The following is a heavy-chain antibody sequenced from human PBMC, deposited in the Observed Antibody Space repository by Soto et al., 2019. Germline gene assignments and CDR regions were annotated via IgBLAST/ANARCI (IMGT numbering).Heavy chain of an antibody. V-gene: IGHV3-30*05. CDR2: ISFDGSNS. CDR3: GVNNYDLMAGAFDI. J-gene: IGHJ3*02. Sequence: GGSLRLSCAASGFGFRSFGIHWVRQAPGKGLEWVALISFDGSNSYYAESVKGRFTTSRDNSKNTLYLQMNSLRAEGTAVYYCGVNNYDLMAGAFDIWGQGTRVTVS. CDR1: GFGFRSFG. D-gene: IGHD3-16*01.